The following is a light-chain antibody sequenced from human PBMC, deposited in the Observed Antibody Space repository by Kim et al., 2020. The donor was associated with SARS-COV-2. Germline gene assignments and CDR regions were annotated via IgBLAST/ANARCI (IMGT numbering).Light chain of an antibody. V-gene: IGLV1-51*01. CDR2: DDH. CDR3: ATWDDTLDVGV. Sequence: GQKVTISCSGSSSNVGDNGVSWYQHLPGTAPKLLIYDDHQRPSGTPDRFSGSKSGTSATLVITGLQTGDEADYYCATWDDTLDVGVFGGGTQLTVL. CDR1: SSNVGDNG. J-gene: IGLJ3*02.